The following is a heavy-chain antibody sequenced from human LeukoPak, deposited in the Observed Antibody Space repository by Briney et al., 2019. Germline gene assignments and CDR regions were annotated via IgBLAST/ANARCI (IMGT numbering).Heavy chain of an antibody. CDR2: IKQDASQ. Sequence: GGSLRLSCAASGFTLVGIGWGGSARLQGGGLEWVANIKQDASQYYVDSVRGRFIIARDNAKNSLSLQMNSLRLEDTAVYYCARGPDFGDRLDYFDYWGQGTLVTVSS. D-gene: IGHD4-17*01. CDR1: GFTLVGIG. V-gene: IGHV3-7*01. CDR3: ARGPDFGDRLDYFDY. J-gene: IGHJ4*02.